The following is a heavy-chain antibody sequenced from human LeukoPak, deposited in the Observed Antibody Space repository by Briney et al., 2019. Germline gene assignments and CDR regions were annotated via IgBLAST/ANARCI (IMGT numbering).Heavy chain of an antibody. J-gene: IGHJ4*02. CDR3: ARRAVVFYVRGVFYYVFIS. Sequence: SETLSLTCTVSGGSISSSSYYWSWLRQPPGKGLEWIGNVFYSGTTHYNPSLESRVTISADTSKNQFSLRLSSVTAADTAVYYCARRAVVFYVRGVFYYVFISGGQGSRVTVSS. CDR2: VFYSGTT. D-gene: IGHD3-22*01. CDR1: GGSISSSSYY. V-gene: IGHV4-39*01.